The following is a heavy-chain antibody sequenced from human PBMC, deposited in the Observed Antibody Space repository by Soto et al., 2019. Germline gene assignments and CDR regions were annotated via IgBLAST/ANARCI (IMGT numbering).Heavy chain of an antibody. Sequence: QVQLQASGPGLVKPSGTLSLTCAVSGGAISSSNWLIWVGQPPGKGLEWIVEIYHSGSTNYNPSLKSRVTISDDESKNQFSLTLRSVAAADTAVDYCARAVWDEEYRSGYFDYSGQGTMVIFSS. J-gene: IGHJ4*02. V-gene: IGHV4-4*02. D-gene: IGHD6-19*01. CDR3: ARAVWDEEYRSGYFDY. CDR2: IYHSGST. CDR1: GGAISSSNW.